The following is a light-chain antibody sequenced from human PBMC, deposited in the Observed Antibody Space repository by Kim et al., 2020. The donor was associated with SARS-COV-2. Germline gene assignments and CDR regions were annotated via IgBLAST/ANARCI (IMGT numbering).Light chain of an antibody. CDR3: QQTYSTPPDT. CDR1: QSIGTY. Sequence: AHVGDRVTITCRASQSIGTYLNWYQQKSGKAPNRLIYAASSLQSGVPSRFSGSRAGTDFTLTITGVQPEDCATYYCQQTYSTPPDTFGQGTKLEI. V-gene: IGKV1-39*01. J-gene: IGKJ2*01. CDR2: AAS.